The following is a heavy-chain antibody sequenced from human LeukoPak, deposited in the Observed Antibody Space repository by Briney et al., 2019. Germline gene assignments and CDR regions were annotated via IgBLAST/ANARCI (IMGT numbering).Heavy chain of an antibody. CDR2: ISSDGTKI. CDR3: VRDSPRAFDL. J-gene: IGHJ3*01. CDR1: DFPFSNYW. Sequence: HAGGSLRLSCAASDFPFSNYWMHWVRQVPGERLTWVSRISSDGTKIGYAASVKGRFTISRDNGKNTLPLRMNTLGVEDTAIYYCVRDSPRAFDLWGRGTMVTVS. V-gene: IGHV3-74*01.